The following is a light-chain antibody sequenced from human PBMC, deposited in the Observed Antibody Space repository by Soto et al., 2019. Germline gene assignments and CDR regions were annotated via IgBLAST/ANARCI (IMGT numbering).Light chain of an antibody. CDR3: QSYDSSLSGSV. CDR2: GNS. V-gene: IGLV1-40*01. CDR1: SSNIGAGYD. J-gene: IGLJ2*01. Sequence: QLVLTQPPSVSGAPGQRVTISCTGSSSNIGAGYDVHWYQQLPGTAPKLLIYGNSNRPSGVPDRFSGSKSGTSASLAITGLQAEDEADYYCQSYDSSLSGSVFGGGPKVTVL.